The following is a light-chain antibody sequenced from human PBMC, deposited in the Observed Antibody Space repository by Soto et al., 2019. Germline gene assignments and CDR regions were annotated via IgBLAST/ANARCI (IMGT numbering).Light chain of an antibody. J-gene: IGKJ5*01. CDR2: VAF. CDR1: QSIALS. V-gene: IGKV1-39*01. CDR3: QQSFRSPIT. Sequence: DIKMSLSLSSLSANVGDTVTMTCRASQSIALSVNWYQQKPGKAPKLLIYVAFTLESGVPSRFSGSGSGTEFTLTIRSLQPEDFATYYCQQSFRSPITFGQGTLLEIK.